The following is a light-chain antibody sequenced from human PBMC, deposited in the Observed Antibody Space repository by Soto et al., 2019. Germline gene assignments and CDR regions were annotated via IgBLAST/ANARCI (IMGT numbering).Light chain of an antibody. CDR2: EVL. CDR1: SSDVGTCNY. J-gene: IGLJ2*01. CDR3: SSCTGSSTVV. Sequence: QSVLTQPASVSGSPGRSITISCTGSSSDVGTCNYVSWYQQHPGKAPKLIIFEVLNRPSGVSNRFSAFKFGNTASLTISGLQAEDEADYFCSSCTGSSTVVFGGGTKVTVL. V-gene: IGLV2-14*01.